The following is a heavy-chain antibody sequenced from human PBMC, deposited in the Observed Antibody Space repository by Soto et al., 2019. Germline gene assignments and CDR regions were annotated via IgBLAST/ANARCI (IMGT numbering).Heavy chain of an antibody. Sequence: GGSLRLSCAASGFTFSSYGMHWVRQAPGKGLEWVSYISSSGSTIYYADSVKGRFTISRDNAKNSLYLQMNSLRAEDTAVYYCARVPRTGYDFWSGYYTNYYYYGMDVWGQGTTVTVSS. CDR1: GFTFSSYG. CDR3: ARVPRTGYDFWSGYYTNYYYYGMDV. CDR2: ISSSGSTI. V-gene: IGHV3-48*04. D-gene: IGHD3-3*01. J-gene: IGHJ6*02.